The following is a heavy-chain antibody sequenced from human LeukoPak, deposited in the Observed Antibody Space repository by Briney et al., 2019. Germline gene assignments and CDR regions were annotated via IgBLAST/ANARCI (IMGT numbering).Heavy chain of an antibody. CDR2: ISSSSSSI. V-gene: IGHV3-48*03. J-gene: IGHJ4*02. CDR1: GFTFSSYE. Sequence: GGSLRLSCAASGFTFSSYEMNWVRQTPGKGLEWVSSISSSSSSIYYADSVKGRFTISRDNAKNSLYLQMNSLRAEDMAVYYCARGDYYDSAHYFDYWGQGTLVTVSS. D-gene: IGHD3-22*01. CDR3: ARGDYYDSAHYFDY.